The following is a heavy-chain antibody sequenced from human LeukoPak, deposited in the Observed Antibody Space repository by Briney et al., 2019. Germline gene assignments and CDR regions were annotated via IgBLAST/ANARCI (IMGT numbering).Heavy chain of an antibody. V-gene: IGHV5-51*01. CDR1: GYSFTSYW. D-gene: IGHD3-22*01. CDR3: ARLYYYDSSGYSYYFDY. CDR2: IYPGDSDT. Sequence: GESLKISCKGSGYSFTSYWIGWVRQMPGKGLEWMGIIYPGDSDTRYSPSFQGQVTISADKSISTAYLQWSSLKASDTAMYYCARLYYYDSSGYSYYFDYWGQGTLVTVSS. J-gene: IGHJ4*02.